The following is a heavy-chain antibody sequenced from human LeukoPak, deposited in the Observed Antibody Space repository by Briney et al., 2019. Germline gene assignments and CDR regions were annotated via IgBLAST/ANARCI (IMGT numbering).Heavy chain of an antibody. CDR3: ARDAVVPAAFPDY. J-gene: IGHJ4*02. Sequence: AGSLRLSCAAPGFTFSSYWMHWVRQAPGKGLAWVSRINSDGSSTSYADSVKGRFTISRDNAKNTLYLQMNSLRAEDTAVYYCARDAVVPAAFPDYWGQGTLVTVSS. CDR2: INSDGSST. CDR1: GFTFSSYW. D-gene: IGHD2-2*01. V-gene: IGHV3-74*01.